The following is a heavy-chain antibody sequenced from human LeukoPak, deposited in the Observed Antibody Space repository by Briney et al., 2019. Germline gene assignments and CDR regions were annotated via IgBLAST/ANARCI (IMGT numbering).Heavy chain of an antibody. CDR1: GYTFTGYY. V-gene: IGHV1-2*02. D-gene: IGHD3-22*01. J-gene: IGHJ4*02. CDR2: INPNSGGT. Sequence: ASVKVSCKASGYTFTGYYIHWVRQAPGQGLEWMGWINPNSGGTNYAQKFQGRVTMTRDTSISTAYMELSRLRSDDTAVYYCARDYYDSSGQYYFDYWGQGTLVTVSS. CDR3: ARDYYDSSGQYYFDY.